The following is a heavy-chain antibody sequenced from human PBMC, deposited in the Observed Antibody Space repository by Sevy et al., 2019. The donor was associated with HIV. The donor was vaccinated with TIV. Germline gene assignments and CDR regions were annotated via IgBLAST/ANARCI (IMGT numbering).Heavy chain of an antibody. CDR1: GFTFSRFG. D-gene: IGHD3-3*01. CDR2: ISYDGNDK. CDR3: ARDQQITIVGEITDDYFYYGMDV. V-gene: IGHV3-30*04. Sequence: GGFLRLSCAVSGFTFSRFGMHWVRQAPGKGLEWVAVISYDGNDKHYTEPVKGRFTISRDNSKNTLHLEMNSLRAEDTAVYYCARDQQITIVGEITDDYFYYGMDVWGQGTTVTVSS. J-gene: IGHJ6*02.